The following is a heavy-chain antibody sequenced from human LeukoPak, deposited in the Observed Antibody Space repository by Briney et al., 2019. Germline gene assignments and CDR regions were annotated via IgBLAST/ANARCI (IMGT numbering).Heavy chain of an antibody. V-gene: IGHV1-24*01. CDR1: GYTLTELS. CDR2: FDPEDGET. J-gene: IGHJ4*02. D-gene: IGHD6-19*01. Sequence: ASVKVSCKVSGYTLTELSMHWVRQAPGKGLEWMGGFDPEDGETIYAQKFQGTVTMTEDTSTDTAYMELSSLRSEDTAVYYCATGSYSSGWYDSDYWGQGTLVTVSS. CDR3: ATGSYSSGWYDSDY.